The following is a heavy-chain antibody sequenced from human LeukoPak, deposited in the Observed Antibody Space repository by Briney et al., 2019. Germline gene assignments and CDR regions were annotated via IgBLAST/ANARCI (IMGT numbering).Heavy chain of an antibody. Sequence: SETLSLTCTVSGGSISSYYWSWIRQPPGKGLEWIGYIYYSGSTNYNPSLKSRVTISVDTSKNQFSLKLSSVTAADTAVYYCARHVWLQPFDYWGQGTLVTVSS. CDR1: GGSISSYY. CDR3: ARHVWLQPFDY. CDR2: IYYSGST. V-gene: IGHV4-59*08. D-gene: IGHD3-9*01. J-gene: IGHJ4*02.